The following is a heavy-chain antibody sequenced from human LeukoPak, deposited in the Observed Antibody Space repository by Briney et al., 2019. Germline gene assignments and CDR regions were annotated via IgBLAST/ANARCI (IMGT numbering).Heavy chain of an antibody. D-gene: IGHD6-13*01. CDR3: ARDYGAAAGPYFDY. Sequence: PGGSLGLSCAASGFTFSSYSMNWVRQAPGKGLEWVSSISSSSSYIYYADSVKGRFTISRDNAKNSLYLQMNSLRAEDTAVYYCARDYGAAAGPYFDYWGQGTLVTVSS. CDR2: ISSSSSYI. J-gene: IGHJ4*02. CDR1: GFTFSSYS. V-gene: IGHV3-21*01.